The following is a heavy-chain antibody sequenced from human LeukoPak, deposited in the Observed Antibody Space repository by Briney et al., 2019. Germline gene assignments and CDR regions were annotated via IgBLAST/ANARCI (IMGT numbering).Heavy chain of an antibody. V-gene: IGHV3-30*18. Sequence: GGSQRLSCAGSGFTFRSYGMHWVRQSPGKGLEWLALISPDGRSEYYAGSVKGRFTISRDNSKSTVYLQMNSLRLEDTALYYCAKDYGGVSNFWGQGTLVTVSS. CDR2: ISPDGRSE. CDR3: AKDYGGVSNF. D-gene: IGHD3-16*01. CDR1: GFTFRSYG. J-gene: IGHJ4*02.